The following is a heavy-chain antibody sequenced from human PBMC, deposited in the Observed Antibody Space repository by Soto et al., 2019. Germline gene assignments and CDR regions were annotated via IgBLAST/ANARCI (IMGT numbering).Heavy chain of an antibody. CDR1: GFTFSSYA. J-gene: IGHJ4*02. CDR2: ISYDGSNK. CDR3: ARDRYYDSSGYADPGY. D-gene: IGHD3-22*01. V-gene: IGHV3-30-3*01. Sequence: GGSLRLSCAASGFTFSSYAMHWVRQAPGKGLEWVAVISYDGSNKYYADSVKGRFTISRDNSKNTLYLQMDSLRAEDTAVYYCARDRYYDSSGYADPGYWGQGTLVTVSS.